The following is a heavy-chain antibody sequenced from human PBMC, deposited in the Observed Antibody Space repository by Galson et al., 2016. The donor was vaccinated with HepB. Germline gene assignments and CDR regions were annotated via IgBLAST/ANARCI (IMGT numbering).Heavy chain of an antibody. J-gene: IGHJ4*02. CDR2: MNPNSGNT. V-gene: IGHV1-8*01. Sequence: SVKVSCKASGYTFTSYDINWVRQAPGQGLEWMGWMNPNSGNTGYAQKFQGRVTMTRNTSVSTAYMELSSLTSEDTAVYYCARGRGAARPGDYWGQGTLVTVSS. CDR3: ARGRGAARPGDY. D-gene: IGHD6-6*01. CDR1: GYTFTSYD.